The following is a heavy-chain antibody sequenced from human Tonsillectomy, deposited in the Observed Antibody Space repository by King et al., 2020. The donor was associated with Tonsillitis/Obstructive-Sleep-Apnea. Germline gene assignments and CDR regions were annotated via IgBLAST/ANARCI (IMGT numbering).Heavy chain of an antibody. CDR2: ISYDGSNK. CDR1: GFTFSSYA. V-gene: IGHV3-30*04. D-gene: IGHD1-26*01. Sequence: VQLVESGGGVVQPGRSLRLSCAASGFTFSSYAMHWDRQAPGKGLEWVAVISYDGSNKYYADSVKGRFTISRDNSKNTLYLQMNSLRAEDTAVYYCARGSGSYSYAFDIWGQGTMVTVSS. J-gene: IGHJ3*02. CDR3: ARGSGSYSYAFDI.